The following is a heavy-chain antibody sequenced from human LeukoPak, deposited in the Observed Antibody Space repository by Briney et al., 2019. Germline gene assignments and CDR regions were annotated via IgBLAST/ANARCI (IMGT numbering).Heavy chain of an antibody. J-gene: IGHJ4*02. Sequence: SGGSLRLSCAASGFTVRTNYLSWVRQAPGRGLEWVSVIYTGGSTYYANSVKGRFTISRDNSKNTLFLQMNSLRAEDTAVYYCARDRRGGGGSPYFDYWGQGTLVTVSS. D-gene: IGHD3-16*01. V-gene: IGHV3-66*01. CDR1: GFTVRTNY. CDR3: ARDRRGGGGSPYFDY. CDR2: IYTGGST.